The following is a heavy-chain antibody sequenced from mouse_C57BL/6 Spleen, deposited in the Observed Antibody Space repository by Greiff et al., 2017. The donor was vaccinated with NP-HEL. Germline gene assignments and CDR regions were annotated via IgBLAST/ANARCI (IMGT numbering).Heavy chain of an antibody. CDR2: ISSGSSTI. CDR1: GFTFSDYG. J-gene: IGHJ4*01. CDR3: ARRDYDYDGLYAMDY. V-gene: IGHV5-17*01. D-gene: IGHD2-4*01. Sequence: DVMLVESGGGLVKPGGSLKLSCAASGFTFSDYGMHWVRQAPEKGLEWVAYISSGSSTIYYADTVKGRFTISRDNAKNTLFLQMTSLRSEDTAMYYCARRDYDYDGLYAMDYWGQGTSVTVSS.